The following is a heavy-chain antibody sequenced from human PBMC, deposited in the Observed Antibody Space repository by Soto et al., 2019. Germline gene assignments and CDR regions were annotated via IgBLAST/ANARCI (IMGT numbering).Heavy chain of an antibody. CDR1: GFTFSSYG. Sequence: PGGSLRLSCAASGFTFSSYGMHWVRQAPGKGLEWVSGVSGSGGRTNHADSVKGRFTVSRDNSKNTLYLQMNSLRAEDTAVYYCACLAWFGDPVPPFDCWGQGTVVTVSS. CDR2: VSGSGGRT. J-gene: IGHJ4*02. D-gene: IGHD3-10*01. V-gene: IGHV3-23*01. CDR3: ACLAWFGDPVPPFDC.